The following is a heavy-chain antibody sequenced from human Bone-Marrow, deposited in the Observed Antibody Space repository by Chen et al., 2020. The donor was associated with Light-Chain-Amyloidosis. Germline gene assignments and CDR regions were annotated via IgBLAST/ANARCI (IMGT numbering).Heavy chain of an antibody. J-gene: IGHJ4*02. CDR3: ARRRDGYNFDY. CDR1: GYTFPNYW. D-gene: IGHD5-12*01. V-gene: IGHV5-51*01. Sequence: VQLEQSGPEVKKPGESLKISCQGSGYTFPNYWIGWVRQMPGKGLEWMGVIYPDDSDARYSPSVEGQVTISADKSITTAYLQWRSLKASDTAMYYCARRRDGYNFDYWGQGTLVTVSS. CDR2: IYPDDSDA.